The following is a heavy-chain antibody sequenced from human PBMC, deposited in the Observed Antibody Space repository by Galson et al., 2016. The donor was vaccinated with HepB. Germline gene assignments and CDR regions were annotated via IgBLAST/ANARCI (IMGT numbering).Heavy chain of an antibody. Sequence: SLRLSCAVFGFNLNSYSMNWVRQAPGKGLEWISYITSSSRIIFYADSVKGRFTISRDNARNTLYLQMNILRDEDTAVYYCARVDYGSGSYYRFYDYWGQGTLVTVSS. CDR2: ITSSSRII. CDR1: GFNLNSYS. CDR3: ARVDYGSGSYYRFYDY. V-gene: IGHV3-48*02. J-gene: IGHJ4*02. D-gene: IGHD3-10*01.